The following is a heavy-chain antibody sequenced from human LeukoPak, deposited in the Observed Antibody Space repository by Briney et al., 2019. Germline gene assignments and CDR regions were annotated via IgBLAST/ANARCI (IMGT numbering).Heavy chain of an antibody. CDR2: NT. Sequence: SETLSLTCTVSGASISSSTYYWGRIRQPPGKGLEWIGSNTYYNPSLKSQVTISVDTSKNQFSLKLSSVTAADTAVYYCARERVWFGELNWFDPWGQGTLVTVSS. CDR1: GASISSSTYY. D-gene: IGHD3-10*01. V-gene: IGHV4-39*07. J-gene: IGHJ5*02. CDR3: ARERVWFGELNWFDP.